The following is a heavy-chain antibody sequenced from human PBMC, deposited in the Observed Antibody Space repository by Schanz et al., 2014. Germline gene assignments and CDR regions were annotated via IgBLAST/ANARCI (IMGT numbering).Heavy chain of an antibody. CDR1: GFTFGDYA. Sequence: EVQLLESGGGLVQPGGSLRLSCAASGFTFGDYAMTWVRQAPGKGLEWVSAINTGVNTYYADSVRGRFTISRDNAENTLFLQMNSLRAEDTAVYYCARGGPAYYFDDWGQGTLXTVSS. CDR3: ARGGPAYYFDD. J-gene: IGHJ4*02. CDR2: INTGVNT. V-gene: IGHV3-23*01.